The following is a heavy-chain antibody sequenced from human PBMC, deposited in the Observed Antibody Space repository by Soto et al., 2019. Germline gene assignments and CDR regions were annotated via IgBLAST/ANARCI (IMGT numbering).Heavy chain of an antibody. D-gene: IGHD3-9*01. J-gene: IGHJ4*02. CDR1: GGSISSYY. Sequence: PSETLSLTCTVSGGSISSYYWSWIRQPPGKGLEWIGYIYYSGSTNYNPSLKSRVTISVDTSKNQFSLKLSSVTAADTAVYYCARANYDILTGYYGLVYWGQGTLVTVSS. CDR2: IYYSGST. CDR3: ARANYDILTGYYGLVY. V-gene: IGHV4-59*01.